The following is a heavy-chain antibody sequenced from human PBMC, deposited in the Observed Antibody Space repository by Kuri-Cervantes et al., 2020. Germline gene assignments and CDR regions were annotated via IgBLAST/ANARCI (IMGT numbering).Heavy chain of an antibody. CDR2: INPSGGST. CDR3: ARDMRYYDILTGYHGADHYYYGMDV. Sequence: ASVKVSCKASGYTFTSYYMHWVRQAPGQGLEWMGIINPSGGSTSYAQKFQGRVTMTRDTSTSTVYMELSSLRSEDTAVYYCARDMRYYDILTGYHGADHYYYGMDVWGQGTTVTVSS. V-gene: IGHV1-46*01. J-gene: IGHJ6*02. CDR1: GYTFTSYY. D-gene: IGHD3-9*01.